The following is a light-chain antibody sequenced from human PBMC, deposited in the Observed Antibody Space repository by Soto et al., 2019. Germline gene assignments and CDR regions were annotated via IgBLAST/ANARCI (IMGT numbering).Light chain of an antibody. Sequence: EIVLTKSPDTLSLSPGEGATLSCRASQSVTSNYLAWYQQKPGQAPRLLIFGASIRDTGIPGRFSGSGSGTDFTLTISRLEPEDSAVYHCQQYGSSPTTFGQGTKVDIK. CDR1: QSVTSNY. V-gene: IGKV3-20*01. CDR2: GAS. CDR3: QQYGSSPTT. J-gene: IGKJ1*01.